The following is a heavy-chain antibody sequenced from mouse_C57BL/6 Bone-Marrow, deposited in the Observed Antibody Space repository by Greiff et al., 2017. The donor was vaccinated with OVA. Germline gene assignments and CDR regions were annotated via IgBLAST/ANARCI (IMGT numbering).Heavy chain of an antibody. CDR3: AREIPPFYAMDY. J-gene: IGHJ4*01. Sequence: EVQRVESGPGLVKPSQSLSLTCSVTGYSITSGYYWNWIRQFPGNKLEWMGYISYDGSNNYNPSLKNRISITRDTSKNQFFLKLNSVTTEDTATYYCAREIPPFYAMDYWGQGTSVTVSS. V-gene: IGHV3-6*01. CDR2: ISYDGSN. CDR1: GYSITSGYY.